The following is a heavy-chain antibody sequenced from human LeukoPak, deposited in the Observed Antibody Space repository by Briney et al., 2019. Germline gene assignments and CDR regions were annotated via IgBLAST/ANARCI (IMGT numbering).Heavy chain of an antibody. Sequence: GGSLRLSCAASGFTFSSYAMSWVRQAPGKGLEWVSAISGSGGSTYYADSVKGRFTISRDNSKNTLYLQMNSLRAEDTAVYYCAKARAGYSSGGYYYYYGMDVWGQGTTVTVSS. CDR1: GFTFSSYA. CDR3: AKARAGYSSGGYYYYYGMDV. CDR2: ISGSGGST. J-gene: IGHJ6*02. D-gene: IGHD6-19*01. V-gene: IGHV3-23*01.